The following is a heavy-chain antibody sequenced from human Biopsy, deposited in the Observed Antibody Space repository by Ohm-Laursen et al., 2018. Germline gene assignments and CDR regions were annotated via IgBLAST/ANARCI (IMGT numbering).Heavy chain of an antibody. D-gene: IGHD3-9*01. CDR3: ARVPAYPSIDGYYGLDL. CDR1: GYTFAGYY. J-gene: IGHJ6*02. CDR2: INPNSGNA. V-gene: IGHV1-2*02. Sequence: SVKVSCKASGYTFAGYYLHWVRQAPGHGLEWMGWINPNSGNANYAQSFQGSLTVTRDPSISTAYMELTSLTFDDTAIYYCARVPAYPSIDGYYGLDLWGQGTTVIVSS.